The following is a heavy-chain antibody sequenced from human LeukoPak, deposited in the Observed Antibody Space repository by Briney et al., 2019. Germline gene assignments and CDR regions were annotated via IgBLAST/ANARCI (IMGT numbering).Heavy chain of an antibody. CDR2: ISWNSGSI. CDR3: AKDIDSGFSGTPCYFDY. Sequence: GGSLRLSCAASGFTFDDYAMHWVRQAPGKCLEWVSGISWNSGSIGYADPVKGRFTISRDNAKNSLYLRMNSLRAEDMALYYCAKDIDSGFSGTPCYFDYWGQGTLVTVSS. CDR1: GFTFDDYA. D-gene: IGHD2/OR15-2a*01. V-gene: IGHV3-9*03. J-gene: IGHJ4*02.